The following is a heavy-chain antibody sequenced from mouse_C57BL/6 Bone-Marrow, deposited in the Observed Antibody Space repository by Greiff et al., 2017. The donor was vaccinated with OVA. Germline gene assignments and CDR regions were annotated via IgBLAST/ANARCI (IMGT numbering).Heavy chain of an antibody. V-gene: IGHV1-55*01. CDR2: IYPGSGST. D-gene: IGHD4-1*01. Sequence: VQLQQSGAELVKPGASVKMSCKASGCTFTSYWITWVKQRPGQGLEWIGDIYPGSGSTNYNEKFKSKATLTVDTSSSTAYMQLSSLTSEDSAVYYCARWELGRGYAMDYWGQGTSVTVSS. J-gene: IGHJ4*01. CDR1: GCTFTSYW. CDR3: ARWELGRGYAMDY.